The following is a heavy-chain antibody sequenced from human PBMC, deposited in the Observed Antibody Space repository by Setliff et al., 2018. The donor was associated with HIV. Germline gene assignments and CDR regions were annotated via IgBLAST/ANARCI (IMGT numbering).Heavy chain of an antibody. J-gene: IGHJ4*02. CDR1: GFGFSGYF. CDR2: IGYSGTPI. D-gene: IGHD1-26*01. Sequence: PGGSLRLSCAASGFGFSGYFMSWIRQTPREGLEWISYIGYSGTPIYYADSVKGRFTISRDNAENSLYLQMNSLRAEDTAVYYCARDFWGGSYSSDYWGQGTLVTVS. CDR3: ARDFWGGSYSSDY. V-gene: IGHV3-11*04.